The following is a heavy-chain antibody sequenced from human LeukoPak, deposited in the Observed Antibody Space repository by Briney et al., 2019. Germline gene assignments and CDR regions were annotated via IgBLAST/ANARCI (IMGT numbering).Heavy chain of an antibody. CDR2: ISWNSGSI. J-gene: IGHJ6*03. CDR3: ARDFEWELLRPGHYMDV. V-gene: IGHV3-9*01. D-gene: IGHD1-26*01. Sequence: QPGRSLRLSCAASGFTFDDYAMHWVRQAPGKGLEWVSGISWNSGSIGYADSVKGRFTISRDNAKNSLYLQMNSLRAEDTAVYYCARDFEWELLRPGHYMDVWGKGTTVTVSS. CDR1: GFTFDDYA.